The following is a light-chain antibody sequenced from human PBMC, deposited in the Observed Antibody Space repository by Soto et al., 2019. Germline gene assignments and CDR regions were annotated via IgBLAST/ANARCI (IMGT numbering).Light chain of an antibody. CDR1: SSNIGNNY. CDR3: GTWDSSLSAGEV. J-gene: IGLJ2*01. Sequence: QSVLTQPPSVSAAPGQKVTISCSGSSSNIGNNYVSWYQQLPGTAPKRLIYDNNKRPSGIPDRFSGSKSGTSATLGITGLQTGDEADYYCGTWDSSLSAGEVFGGGTKLTVL. CDR2: DNN. V-gene: IGLV1-51*01.